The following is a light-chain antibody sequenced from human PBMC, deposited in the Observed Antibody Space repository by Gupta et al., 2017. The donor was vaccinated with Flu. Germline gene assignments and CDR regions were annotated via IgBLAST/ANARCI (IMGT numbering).Light chain of an antibody. Sequence: NFMLTQPHSLSESPGKTVTISCTRSSGIIANNHVQWYRQRPGSAPTTVIYEDNQRASGVPHRFSGAIDGSSNSAFLTISGLKTEDEAEYYCQSYDSSIWVFGGGTKLTVL. CDR3: QSYDSSIWV. J-gene: IGLJ3*02. CDR2: EDN. V-gene: IGLV6-57*03. CDR1: SGIIANNH.